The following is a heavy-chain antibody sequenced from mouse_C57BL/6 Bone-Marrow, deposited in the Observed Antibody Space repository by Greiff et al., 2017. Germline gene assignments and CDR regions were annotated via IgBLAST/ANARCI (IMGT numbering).Heavy chain of an antibody. V-gene: IGHV1-81*01. J-gene: IGHJ3*01. Sequence: QVQLQQSGAELARPGASVKLSCKASGYTFTSYGISWVKQRTGQGLEWIGEIYPRSGNTYYNEKFKGKATLTADKSSSIAYMELRSLTSEDSAVYFCARSYCYGRGCAYWGQGTLVTVSA. CDR3: ARSYCYGRGCAY. CDR2: IYPRSGNT. D-gene: IGHD1-1*01. CDR1: GYTFTSYG.